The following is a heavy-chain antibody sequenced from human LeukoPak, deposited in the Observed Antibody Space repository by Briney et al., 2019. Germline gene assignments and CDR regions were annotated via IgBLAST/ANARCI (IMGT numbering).Heavy chain of an antibody. Sequence: SETLSLTCTVSGGSISSSSYYWGWIRQPPGKGLEWIGSIYYSGSTYYNPSLKSRVTISVDTSKNQFSLKLSSVTAADTAVYYCASLVGGQLPQIDYWGQGTLVTVSS. CDR3: ASLVGGQLPQIDY. D-gene: IGHD2-2*01. CDR1: GGSISSSSYY. CDR2: IYYSGST. V-gene: IGHV4-39*01. J-gene: IGHJ4*02.